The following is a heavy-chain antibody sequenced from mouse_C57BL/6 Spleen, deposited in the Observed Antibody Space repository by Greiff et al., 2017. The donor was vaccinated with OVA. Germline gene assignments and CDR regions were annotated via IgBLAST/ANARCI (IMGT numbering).Heavy chain of an antibody. CDR2: ILPGSGST. CDR3: ARWATTGVEGYFDV. V-gene: IGHV1-9*01. CDR1: GYTFTGYW. D-gene: IGHD1-1*01. J-gene: IGHJ1*03. Sequence: QVQLQQSGAELMKPGASVKLSCKATGYTFTGYWIEWVKQRPGHGLEWIGEILPGSGSTNYTAKFKGKATFTADTSSNTAYMQLSSLTTEDSAIYDCARWATTGVEGYFDVWGTGTTVTVSS.